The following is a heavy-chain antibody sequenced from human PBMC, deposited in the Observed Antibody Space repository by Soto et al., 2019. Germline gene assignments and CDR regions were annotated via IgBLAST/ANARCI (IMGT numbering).Heavy chain of an antibody. CDR2: IYYSGST. V-gene: IGHV4-30-4*01. Sequence: QVQLQESGPGLVKPSQTLSLTCTVSGGSIRSGDYYWSWIRQPPGKGLEWIGYIYYSGSTYYNPSLKSRVTITVDTSKNQFSLKLSSVTAADTAVYYCARDRNWRGDFDYWGQGTLVTVSS. J-gene: IGHJ4*02. CDR1: GGSIRSGDYY. D-gene: IGHD1-1*01. CDR3: ARDRNWRGDFDY.